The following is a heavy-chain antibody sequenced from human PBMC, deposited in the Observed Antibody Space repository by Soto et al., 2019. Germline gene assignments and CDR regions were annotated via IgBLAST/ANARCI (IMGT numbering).Heavy chain of an antibody. CDR1: GYSISSGYY. CDR3: TILQRRWLRSDA. CDR2: IDHSGST. D-gene: IGHD3-9*01. J-gene: IGHJ1*01. V-gene: IGHV4-38-2*01. Sequence: SPVTLRLPCALSGYSISSGYYCGWIRQPPGKGLEWIGSIDHSGSTYYNPSLKCRVTLSVDTSKNQFSLQLNSMTAADTAVLCVTILQRRWLRSDAWGQGTLVTV.